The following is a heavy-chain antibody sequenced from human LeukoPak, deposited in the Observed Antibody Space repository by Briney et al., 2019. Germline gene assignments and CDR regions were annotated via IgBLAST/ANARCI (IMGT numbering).Heavy chain of an antibody. D-gene: IGHD1-1*01. Sequence: PGRSLRLSCAASGFTFSSYAMHWVRQAPGKGLEWVAVISYDGSNKYYADSVKGRFTISRDNSKNTLYLRMNSLRAEDTAVYYCARGGLLEPDLPFDYWGQGTLVTVSS. CDR1: GFTFSSYA. V-gene: IGHV3-30-3*01. J-gene: IGHJ4*02. CDR3: ARGGLLEPDLPFDY. CDR2: ISYDGSNK.